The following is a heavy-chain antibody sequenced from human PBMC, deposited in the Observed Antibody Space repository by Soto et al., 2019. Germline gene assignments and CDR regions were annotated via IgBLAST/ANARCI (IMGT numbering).Heavy chain of an antibody. CDR3: ARARDIVVVVAARGIAHSLRN. Sequence: QVQLVQSGAEVKQPGSSVKVSCKASGGTFSSYAISWVRQAPGQGLEWMGGIIPIFGTANYAQKFQGRVTITADESTSTAYMELSSLRSEETAVYYCARARDIVVVVAARGIAHSLRNWGQGTLVTVSS. CDR2: IIPIFGTA. J-gene: IGHJ4*02. V-gene: IGHV1-69*01. D-gene: IGHD2-15*01. CDR1: GGTFSSYA.